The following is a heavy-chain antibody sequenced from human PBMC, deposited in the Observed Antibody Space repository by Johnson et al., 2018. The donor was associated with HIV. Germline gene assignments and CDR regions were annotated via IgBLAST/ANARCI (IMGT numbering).Heavy chain of an antibody. V-gene: IGHV3-30*02. D-gene: IGHD2-2*01. J-gene: IGHJ3*02. Sequence: QEQVVESGGGVVQPGGSLRLSCAASGFTFRSYGMHWVRQAPGKGLEWVAFIRHDGNNKYYADSVKGRFTVSRDTSKNTLYLQMNSLRAVDTAVYYCAKPVVPAGDDLDMYEFAFDIWGQGTMVTGSS. CDR2: IRHDGNNK. CDR1: GFTFRSYG. CDR3: AKPVVPAGDDLDMYEFAFDI.